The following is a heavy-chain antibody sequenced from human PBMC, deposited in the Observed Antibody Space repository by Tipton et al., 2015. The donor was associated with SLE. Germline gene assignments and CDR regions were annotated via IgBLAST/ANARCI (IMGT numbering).Heavy chain of an antibody. D-gene: IGHD4-17*01. CDR1: GFTFSTYG. Sequence: SLRLSCAASGFTFSTYGMHWVRQAPGKGLEWVAVIWYDGSKKEYGDSVRGRFTISRDNSKNTVDLQMNSLRAEDTAVYYCAKNLYANHYGELFDYWGQGTLVTVSA. CDR2: IWYDGSKK. J-gene: IGHJ4*02. V-gene: IGHV3-30*18. CDR3: AKNLYANHYGELFDY.